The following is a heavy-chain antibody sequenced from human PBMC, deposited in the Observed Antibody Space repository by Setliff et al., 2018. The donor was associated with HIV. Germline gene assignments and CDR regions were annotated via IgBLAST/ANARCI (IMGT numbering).Heavy chain of an antibody. CDR3: ARFEVTPVTTRDS. CDR2: INTGNENT. CDR1: GYTFSQYA. D-gene: IGHD4-17*01. Sequence: EASVKVSCKASGYTFSQYALHWVRQAPGQRLEWMGWINTGNENTRYSQKFQGRVSIIRDTSANTAYMELTNLRSDDSAVYYCARFEVTPVTTRDSWGQGTLVTVSS. V-gene: IGHV1-3*04. J-gene: IGHJ4*02.